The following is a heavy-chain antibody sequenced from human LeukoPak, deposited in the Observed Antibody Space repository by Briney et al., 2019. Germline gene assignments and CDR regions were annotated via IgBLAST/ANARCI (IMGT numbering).Heavy chain of an antibody. J-gene: IGHJ4*02. CDR1: GGSFSGYY. Sequence: PSETLSLTCAVYGGSFSGYYWSWLRQPPGKGLEWIGEINHGGSTNYNPSLKSRVTISVDTSKNQFSLKLSSVTAADTAVYYCARGYCSGGSCYDYWGQGTLVTVSS. CDR3: ARGYCSGGSCYDY. D-gene: IGHD2-15*01. V-gene: IGHV4-34*01. CDR2: INHGGST.